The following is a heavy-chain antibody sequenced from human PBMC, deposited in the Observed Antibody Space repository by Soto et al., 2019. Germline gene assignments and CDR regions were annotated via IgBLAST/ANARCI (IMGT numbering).Heavy chain of an antibody. CDR1: GGSISSNY. V-gene: IGHV4-59*01. D-gene: IGHD6-13*01. CDR2: VYNSGST. J-gene: IGHJ4*02. Sequence: SETLSLTCTVSGGSISSNYWTWIRQPPGKGLEWIGYVYNSGSTHYNPSLKSRLTISEDTSRSQFSLKVNSMTAADTAVYYCARYRREAVAGYTLDYWGQGSLGTAPQ. CDR3: ARYRREAVAGYTLDY.